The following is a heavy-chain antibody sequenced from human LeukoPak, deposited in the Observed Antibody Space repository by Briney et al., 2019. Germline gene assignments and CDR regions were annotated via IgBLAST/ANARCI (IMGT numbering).Heavy chain of an antibody. D-gene: IGHD6-19*01. J-gene: IGHJ2*01. CDR3: ARRGSSGWAYWYFDL. Sequence: SGTLSLTCAVSGGSISSYYWSWIRQPPGKGLEWIGYIYYSGSTNYNPSLKSRVTISVDTSKNQFSLKLSSVTAADTAVYYCARRGSSGWAYWYFDLWGRGTLVTVSS. CDR2: IYYSGST. V-gene: IGHV4-59*08. CDR1: GGSISSYY.